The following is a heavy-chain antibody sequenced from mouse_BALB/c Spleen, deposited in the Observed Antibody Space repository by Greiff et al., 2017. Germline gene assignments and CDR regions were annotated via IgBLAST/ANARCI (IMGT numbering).Heavy chain of an antibody. Sequence: QVQLKQPGAELVKPGASVKMSCKASGYTFTSYNMHWVKQTPGQGLEWIGAIYPGNGDTSYNQKFKGKATLTADKSSSTAYMQLSSLTSEDSAVYYCAREDSSGYAMDYWGQGTSVTVSS. CDR1: GYTFTSYN. CDR2: IYPGNGDT. V-gene: IGHV1-12*01. CDR3: AREDSSGYAMDY. D-gene: IGHD3-2*01. J-gene: IGHJ4*01.